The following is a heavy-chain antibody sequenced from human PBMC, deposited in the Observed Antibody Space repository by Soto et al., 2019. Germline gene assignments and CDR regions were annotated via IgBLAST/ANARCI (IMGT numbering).Heavy chain of an antibody. Sequence: QVQLVQSGAEVKKPGASVKVSCKASGYTFTSYYMHWVRQAPGQGLEWMGIINPSGGSTSYAQKFQGRVTMTRDTSTSTDYMELSSLRSEDTAVYYCARAASRVGDTWEHGYWGQGTLVTVSS. V-gene: IGHV1-46*01. D-gene: IGHD1-26*01. J-gene: IGHJ4*02. CDR3: ARAASRVGDTWEHGY. CDR2: INPSGGST. CDR1: GYTFTSYY.